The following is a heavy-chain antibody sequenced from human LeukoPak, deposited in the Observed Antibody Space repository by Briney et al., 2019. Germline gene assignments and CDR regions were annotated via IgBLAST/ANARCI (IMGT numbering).Heavy chain of an antibody. Sequence: GGSLRLSCAASGFTFSDYYMSWIRQAPGKGLEWVSYISSSGSTIYYADSVKGRFTISRDNAKNSLYLQMNSLRAEDTAVYYCAKDSPALGHWSFDIWGQGTMVTVSS. CDR3: AKDSPALGHWSFDI. CDR2: ISSSGSTI. J-gene: IGHJ3*02. CDR1: GFTFSDYY. V-gene: IGHV3-11*04.